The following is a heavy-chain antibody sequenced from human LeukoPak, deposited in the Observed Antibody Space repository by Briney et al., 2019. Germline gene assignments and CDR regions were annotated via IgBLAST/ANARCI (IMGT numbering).Heavy chain of an antibody. CDR2: IWYDGSNR. V-gene: IGHV3-33*01. CDR3: ARDMAY. J-gene: IGHJ4*02. CDR1: GFTLSSYG. D-gene: IGHD3-10*01. Sequence: PGRSLRLSCAASGFTLSSYGMHWVRQAPGKGLEWVAVIWYDGSNRYYGDSVKGRFTISRDNSKNTLYLQMSSLRAEDTAMYYCARDMAYWGQGTLVTVSS.